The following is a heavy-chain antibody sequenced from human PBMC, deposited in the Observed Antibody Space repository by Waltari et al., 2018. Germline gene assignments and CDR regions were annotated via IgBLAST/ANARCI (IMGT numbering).Heavy chain of an antibody. D-gene: IGHD3-10*01. CDR3: ARDQAYGSGSYTLYY. CDR2: INAGNGNT. J-gene: IGHJ4*02. CDR1: GYTFTRYA. Sequence: QVQLVQSGAEVKKPGASVKVSCKASGYTFTRYAMHSVRQAPGQRLEWMGGINAGNGNTKYSQEFQGRVTITRDTSASTAYMELSSLRSEDMAVYYCARDQAYGSGSYTLYYWGQGTLVTVSS. V-gene: IGHV1-3*03.